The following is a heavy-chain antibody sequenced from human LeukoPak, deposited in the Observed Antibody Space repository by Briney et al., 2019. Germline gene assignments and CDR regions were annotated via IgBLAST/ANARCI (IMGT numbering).Heavy chain of an antibody. CDR1: GFTFSDNG. Sequence: GGSLRLSCAASGFTFSDNGMSWVRQAPGKGLEWVSAISGSGGSTYYADSVKGRFTISRDNSKNTLYLQMNSLRAEDTAVYYCAREVEDGYTAKNAFDIWGQGTMVTVSS. J-gene: IGHJ3*02. D-gene: IGHD5-24*01. CDR2: ISGSGGST. V-gene: IGHV3-23*01. CDR3: AREVEDGYTAKNAFDI.